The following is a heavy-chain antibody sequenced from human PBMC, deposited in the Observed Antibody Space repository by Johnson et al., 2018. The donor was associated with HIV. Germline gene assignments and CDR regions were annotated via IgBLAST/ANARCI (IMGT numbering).Heavy chain of an antibody. CDR1: GFTFSSYD. V-gene: IGHV3-13*01. D-gene: IGHD3-3*01. Sequence: VQLVESGGGLVQPGGSLRLSCAASGFTFSSYDMHWVRQATGKGLEWVSAIGTAGDTYYPGSVKGRFTISRENAKKSLYLQMKSLRAEDTALYYCVRAQFLEWLFFDSFDIWGQGTMVTVAS. CDR3: VRAQFLEWLFFDSFDI. J-gene: IGHJ3*02. CDR2: IGTAGDT.